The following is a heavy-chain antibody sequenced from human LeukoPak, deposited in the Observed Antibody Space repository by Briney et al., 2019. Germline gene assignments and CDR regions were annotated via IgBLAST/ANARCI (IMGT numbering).Heavy chain of an antibody. CDR2: IYFSGGT. CDR1: GGSISSYY. Sequence: SETLSLTCTVSGGSISSYYWSWIRQPPGKGLEWIGFIYFSGGTNYNPSLKSRVTISVDTSKNQFSLELSSVTAADTAVYYCARDTVLNYFDYWGQGTLVTVSS. V-gene: IGHV4-4*08. CDR3: ARDTVLNYFDY. D-gene: IGHD4-17*01. J-gene: IGHJ4*02.